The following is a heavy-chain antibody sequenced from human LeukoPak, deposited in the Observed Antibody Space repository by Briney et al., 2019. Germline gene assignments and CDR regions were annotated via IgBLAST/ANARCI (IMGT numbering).Heavy chain of an antibody. CDR3: AGHHPRNTVDF. J-gene: IGHJ4*02. V-gene: IGHV4-59*08. CDR2: ISDIGSI. Sequence: SETLSLTCTVSGGSISSYYWSWIRQPPGKGLEWIAYISDIGSINYNPSLKSRVTISLDTSKNQFSLKLSSVTAADTAVHYCAGHHPRNTVDFWGQGTLVTVSS. CDR1: GGSISSYY. D-gene: IGHD2-8*02.